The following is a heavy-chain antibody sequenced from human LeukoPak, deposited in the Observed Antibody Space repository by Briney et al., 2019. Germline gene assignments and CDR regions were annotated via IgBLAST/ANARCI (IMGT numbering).Heavy chain of an antibody. V-gene: IGHV4-39*07. Sequence: SETLFLTCSVSGGSVSSSSNYWGWIRQPPGKGLEWIGSIYYSGSTYYNPSLKSRVTISVDTSKNQFSLKMTSVTAVDTAVYFCARSVGAAPFDYWGQGTLVTVSS. J-gene: IGHJ4*02. D-gene: IGHD2-15*01. CDR1: GGSVSSSSNY. CDR2: IYYSGST. CDR3: ARSVGAAPFDY.